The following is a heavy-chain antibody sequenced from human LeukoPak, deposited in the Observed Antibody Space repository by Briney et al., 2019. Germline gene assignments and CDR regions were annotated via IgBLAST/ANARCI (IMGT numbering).Heavy chain of an antibody. D-gene: IGHD3-10*01. J-gene: IGHJ6*02. Sequence: GGSLRLSCAGSGFTFSNYAMTWVRQAPGKGLEWVSAISGSGGSTYYADSVKGRFTISRDNAKNSLYLQMNSLRAEDTAVYYCARDGDTMVRGVIITRAAPYGMDVWGQGTTVTVSS. CDR3: ARDGDTMVRGVIITRAAPYGMDV. CDR2: ISGSGGST. CDR1: GFTFSNYA. V-gene: IGHV3-23*01.